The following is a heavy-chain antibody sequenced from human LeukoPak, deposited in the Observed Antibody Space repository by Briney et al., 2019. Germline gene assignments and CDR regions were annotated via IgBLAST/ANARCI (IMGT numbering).Heavy chain of an antibody. J-gene: IGHJ4*02. V-gene: IGHV3-30-3*01. CDR1: GFTFSSYA. Sequence: PGGSLRLSCAASGFTFSSYAMHWVRQAPGKGLEWVAVISYDGSNKYYADSVKGRFTISRDNAINTVYLQMNSLRDEDTAIYYCVNMVSDSGVEGKWGQGTLVTVSS. CDR3: VNMVSDSGVEGK. D-gene: IGHD3-10*01. CDR2: ISYDGSNK.